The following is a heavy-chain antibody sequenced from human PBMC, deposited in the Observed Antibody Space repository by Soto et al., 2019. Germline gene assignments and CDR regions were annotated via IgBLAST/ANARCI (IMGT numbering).Heavy chain of an antibody. CDR3: ARDGGRHSGGIDY. Sequence: QVQLVQSGAEVKKPGSSVKVSCKTSGGTFSSYSINWVRQAPGQGLEWMGEIIPIFGTANYTQKFQGRVTITADESTSTAYMELSSLRSEDTAVYYCARDGGRHSGGIDYWGQGTLVTVSS. CDR1: GGTFSSYS. D-gene: IGHD1-26*01. CDR2: IIPIFGTA. V-gene: IGHV1-69*01. J-gene: IGHJ4*02.